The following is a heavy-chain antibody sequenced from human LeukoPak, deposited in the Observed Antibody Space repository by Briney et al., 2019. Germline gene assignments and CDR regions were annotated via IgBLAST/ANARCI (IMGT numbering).Heavy chain of an antibody. CDR3: ARGREYFDWLPYQYYYYYMDV. V-gene: IGHV3-21*01. CDR1: GFTFSSYS. CDR2: ISSSSSYI. D-gene: IGHD3-9*01. Sequence: PGGSLRLSCAASGFTFSSYSMNWVRQAPGKGLEWVSSISSSSSYIYYADSVKGRFTISRDNAKNSLYLQMNSLRAEDTAVYCCARGREYFDWLPYQYYYYYMDVWGKGTTVTVSS. J-gene: IGHJ6*03.